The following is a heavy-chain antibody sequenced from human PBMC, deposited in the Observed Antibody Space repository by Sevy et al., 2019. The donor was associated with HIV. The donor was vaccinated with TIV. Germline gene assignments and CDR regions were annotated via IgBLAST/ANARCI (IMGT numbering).Heavy chain of an antibody. CDR3: ARDGVGAIPFHY. CDR2: ISYDGSNK. J-gene: IGHJ4*02. Sequence: GGSLRLSCAASGFTFSSYAMHWVRQAPGKGLEWVAVISYDGSNKYYADSVKGRFTISRDNSKNTLYLQMNSLRAEDTAVYYCARDGVGAIPFHYWGQGTLVTVSS. V-gene: IGHV3-30-3*01. D-gene: IGHD1-26*01. CDR1: GFTFSSYA.